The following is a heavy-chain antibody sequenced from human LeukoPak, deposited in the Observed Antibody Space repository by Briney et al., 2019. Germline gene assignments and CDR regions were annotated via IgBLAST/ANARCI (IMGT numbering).Heavy chain of an antibody. CDR3: AREGRYDFWSGYRYYYYGMDV. Sequence: GGSLGLSCGASGFTFSSYAMHWVRQAPGKGLEWVAVISYDGSNKYYADSVKGRFTISRDNSKNTLYLQMNSLRAEDTAVYYCAREGRYDFWSGYRYYYYGMDVWGQGTTVTVSS. D-gene: IGHD3-3*01. CDR1: GFTFSSYA. CDR2: ISYDGSNK. J-gene: IGHJ6*02. V-gene: IGHV3-30-3*01.